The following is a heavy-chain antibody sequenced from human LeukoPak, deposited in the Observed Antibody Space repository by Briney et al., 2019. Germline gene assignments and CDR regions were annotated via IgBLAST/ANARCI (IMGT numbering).Heavy chain of an antibody. J-gene: IGHJ4*02. V-gene: IGHV3-21*01. Sequence: PGGSLRLSCAASGFTFDDYAMNWVRQAPGKGLEWVSSISSSSSYIYYADSVKGRFTISRDNAKNSLYLQMNSLRAEDTAVYYCTADGVAVAGFQAWGQGTLVTVSS. D-gene: IGHD6-19*01. CDR3: TADGVAVAGFQA. CDR2: ISSSSSYI. CDR1: GFTFDDYA.